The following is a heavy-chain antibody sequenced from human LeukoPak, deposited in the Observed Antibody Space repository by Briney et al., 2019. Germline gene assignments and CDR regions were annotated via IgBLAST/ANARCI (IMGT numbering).Heavy chain of an antibody. CDR2: INPNSGGT. D-gene: IGHD6-19*01. V-gene: IGHV1-2*02. J-gene: IGHJ5*02. CDR1: GYTFTSYG. CDR3: ARVLGAVAGTGPRWFDP. Sequence: ASVKVPCKASGYTFTSYGISWVRQAPGQGLEWMGWINPNSGGTNYAQKFQGRVTMTRDTSISTAYMELSRLRSDDTAVYYCARVLGAVAGTGPRWFDPWGQGTLVTVSS.